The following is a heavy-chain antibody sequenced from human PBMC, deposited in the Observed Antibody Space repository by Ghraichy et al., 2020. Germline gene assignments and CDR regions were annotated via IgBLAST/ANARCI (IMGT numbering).Heavy chain of an antibody. V-gene: IGHV3-33*01. CDR3: ARETAGYYYYGMDV. CDR1: GFTFSSYG. D-gene: IGHD6-19*01. CDR2: IWYDGSNK. J-gene: IGHJ6*02. Sequence: GGSLRLSCAASGFTFSSYGMHWVRQAPGKGLEWVAVIWYDGSNKYYADSVKGRFTISRDNSKNTLYLQMNSLRAEDTAVYYCARETAGYYYYGMDVWGQGTTVTVSS.